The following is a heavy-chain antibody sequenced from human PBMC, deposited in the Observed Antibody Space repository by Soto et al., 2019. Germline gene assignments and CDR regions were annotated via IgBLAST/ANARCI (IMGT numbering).Heavy chain of an antibody. CDR3: ARERLRTDALDI. CDR1: GFTFSSYS. V-gene: IGHV3-21*01. Sequence: EVQLVESGGGLVKPGGSLRLSCAASGFTFSSYSMNWVRQAPGKGLEWVSSISSSSSYIYYADSVKGRFTISRDNAKNSLYLQMNSLRAEDTAVYYCARERLRTDALDIWGQGTMVTVSS. CDR2: ISSSSSYI. J-gene: IGHJ3*02. D-gene: IGHD5-12*01.